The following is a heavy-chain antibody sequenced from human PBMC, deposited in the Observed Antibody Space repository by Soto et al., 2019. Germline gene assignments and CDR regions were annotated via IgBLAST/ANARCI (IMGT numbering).Heavy chain of an antibody. J-gene: IGHJ6*02. CDR1: GESFSAYY. Sequence: SETLSLTCAVYGESFSAYYWNWIRQPPGKGLEWIGEINDGGSTNYNPSLKSRVTISVDTSKNQFSLKLSSVTAADTAVYYCARGEPAAQAGMDVWGQGTTVTVSS. CDR3: ARGEPAAQAGMDV. V-gene: IGHV4-34*01. CDR2: INDGGST.